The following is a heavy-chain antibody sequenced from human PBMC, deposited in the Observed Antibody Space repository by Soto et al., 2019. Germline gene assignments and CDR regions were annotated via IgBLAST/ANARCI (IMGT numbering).Heavy chain of an antibody. Sequence: GASVKVACKAFGYNFTSYYRHWVRRAPGQGLEWMGIMNPSGGSTSYAQKFQGRVTMTRDTTTSTVYMELRSLRSEHTAVYYCARDRRAYDYWGQGTPVTVSS. CDR3: ARDRRAYDY. CDR1: GYNFTSYY. J-gene: IGHJ4*02. V-gene: IGHV1-46*01. CDR2: MNPSGGST.